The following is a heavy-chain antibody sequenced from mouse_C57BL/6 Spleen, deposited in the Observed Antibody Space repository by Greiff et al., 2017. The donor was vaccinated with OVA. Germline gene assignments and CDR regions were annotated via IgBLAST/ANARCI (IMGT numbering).Heavy chain of an antibody. Sequence: EVQLQQSGTVLARPGASVKMSCKTSGYTFTSYWMHWVKQRPGQGLEWIGAIYPGNSDTSYNQKFKGKAKLTAVTSASTAYMELSSLTNEDSAVYYCTKIYYSNSAMDYWGQGTSVTVSS. CDR2: IYPGNSDT. D-gene: IGHD2-5*01. V-gene: IGHV1-5*01. CDR1: GYTFTSYW. J-gene: IGHJ4*01. CDR3: TKIYYSNSAMDY.